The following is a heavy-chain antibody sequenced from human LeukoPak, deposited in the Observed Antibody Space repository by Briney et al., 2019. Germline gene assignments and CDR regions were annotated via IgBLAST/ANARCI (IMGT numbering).Heavy chain of an antibody. CDR1: GYTFTKCA. CDR2: INTNTRTP. V-gene: IGHV7-4-1*02. Sequence: GASVKVSCKASGYTFTKCAINWVRQAPGQGLEWMGWINTNTRTPTYGQGFTGQFAFSLDTSASTAYLQISSLKPEDTAVYYCARGCFDSRWASDIWGQGTMVTVSS. J-gene: IGHJ3*02. CDR3: ARGCFDSRWASDI. D-gene: IGHD3-9*01.